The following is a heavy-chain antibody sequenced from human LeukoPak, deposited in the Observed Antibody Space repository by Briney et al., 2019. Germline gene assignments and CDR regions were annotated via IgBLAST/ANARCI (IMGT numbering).Heavy chain of an antibody. CDR3: AGLSSSYN. D-gene: IGHD2-15*01. V-gene: IGHV3-7*01. CDR1: GFTFSSYW. CDR2: IKQDGSEK. J-gene: IGHJ4*02. Sequence: GGSLRLSCVASGFTFSSYWMSWVRQAPGKGLECVANIKQDGSEKYYVDSVKGRFTISRDNAKNSLYLQMNSLRAEDTAVYYCAGLSSSYNWGQGTLVTVSS.